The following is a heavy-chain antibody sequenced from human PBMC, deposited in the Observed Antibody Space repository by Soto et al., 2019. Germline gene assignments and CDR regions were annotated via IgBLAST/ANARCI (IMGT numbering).Heavy chain of an antibody. Sequence: PGGSLRLSCAASGFTVSSNYMSWVRQAPGKGLEWVGRIRSIPDSDATAYAASVKGRFTISRDDSKNTAYLQMNSLRTEDTAVYYCTRLNSETTVTTSYDYYGMDVWGQGTTVTVSS. J-gene: IGHJ6*02. D-gene: IGHD4-17*01. CDR1: GFTVSSNY. CDR3: TRLNSETTVTTSYDYYGMDV. CDR2: IRSIPDSDAT. V-gene: IGHV3-73*01.